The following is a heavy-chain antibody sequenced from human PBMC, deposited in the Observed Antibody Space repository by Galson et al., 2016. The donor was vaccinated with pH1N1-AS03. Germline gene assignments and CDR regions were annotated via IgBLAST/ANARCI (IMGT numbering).Heavy chain of an antibody. CDR2: ISTSSSSI. V-gene: IGHV3-21*01. D-gene: IGHD6-19*01. CDR1: GFPFSGYS. Sequence: SLRLSCAASGFPFSGYSMNWVRQAPGKGLGWVSFISTSSSSIYYADSVKGRFTIPRDNAQNLLYLQMNSLRDEETAVYYCARDGPPQGISVAGSFDFWGQGTLVTVSS. J-gene: IGHJ4*02. CDR3: ARDGPPQGISVAGSFDF.